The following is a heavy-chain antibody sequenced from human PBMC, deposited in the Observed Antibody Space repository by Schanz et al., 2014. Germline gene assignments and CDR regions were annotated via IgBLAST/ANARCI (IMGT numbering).Heavy chain of an antibody. CDR3: AKDLPSDYYIAS. D-gene: IGHD3-22*01. Sequence: EVQLVESEGGLVQPGGSLRLSCEGSGFSFSDYWMGWVRQAPGKGLEWVANIKKDGSENYYADSVKGRFTISRDNSKTPLYLQMNSLRAEDTTVYYCAKDLPSDYYIASWGQGTLVTVSS. CDR2: IKKDGSEN. CDR1: GFSFSDYW. J-gene: IGHJ5*01. V-gene: IGHV3-7*01.